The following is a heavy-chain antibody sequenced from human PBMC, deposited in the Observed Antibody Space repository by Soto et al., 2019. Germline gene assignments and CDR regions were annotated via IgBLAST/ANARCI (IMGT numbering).Heavy chain of an antibody. J-gene: IGHJ4*02. CDR2: ISGSGGST. Sequence: EVQLLESGGGVVQPGGSLRLSCAASGFTFSSYAMSWVRQAPGKGLEWVSAISGSGGSTYYADSVKGRFTISRDNSKNTLYLQMNSLRAEDTAVYYCAKPARNYDFWSGYFDYWGQGTLVTVSS. V-gene: IGHV3-23*01. CDR3: AKPARNYDFWSGYFDY. CDR1: GFTFSSYA. D-gene: IGHD3-3*01.